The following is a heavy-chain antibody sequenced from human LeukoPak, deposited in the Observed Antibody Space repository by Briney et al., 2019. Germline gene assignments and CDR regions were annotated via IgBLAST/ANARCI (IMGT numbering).Heavy chain of an antibody. V-gene: IGHV3-30*03. J-gene: IGHJ4*02. CDR3: GARPGEVAVPYDY. D-gene: IGHD2-15*01. CDR2: ISYDGSNK. Sequence: GGSLRLSCAASGFTFSSYGMHWVRQAPGKGLEWVAVISYDGSNKYYADSVKGRFTISRDNSKNTLYLQMHSLRAEDTAVYYCGARPGEVAVPYDYWGQGTLVTVSS. CDR1: GFTFSSYG.